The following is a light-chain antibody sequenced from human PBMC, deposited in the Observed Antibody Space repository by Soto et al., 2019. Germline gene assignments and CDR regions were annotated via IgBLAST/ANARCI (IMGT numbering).Light chain of an antibody. CDR1: PSVCRY. CDR2: DAP. J-gene: IGKJ1*01. Sequence: EIVLTQSPATLSLSPGERATLSCRASPSVCRYLVGFQQKPCQAPSVLIYDAPTRSTGIPARFSGSGSGTDVTLTISSLEPAGFALYYCQQRSSWTRTVGRGTKVDIK. V-gene: IGKV3-11*01. CDR3: QQRSSWTRT.